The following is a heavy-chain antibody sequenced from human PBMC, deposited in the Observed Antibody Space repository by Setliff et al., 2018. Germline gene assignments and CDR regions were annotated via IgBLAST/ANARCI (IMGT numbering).Heavy chain of an antibody. V-gene: IGHV3-7*01. CDR1: GFTFSSYW. CDR2: IKQDGSEK. Sequence: PGGSLRLSCAASGFTFSSYWMSWVRQAPGKGLEWVANIKQDGSEKYYVDSVKGRFTISRDNAKNSLNLQMNSLRAEDTAVYYCARDHVYGSQYYYYYYGMDVWGQGTTVTVSS. D-gene: IGHD3-10*01. J-gene: IGHJ6*02. CDR3: ARDHVYGSQYYYYYYGMDV.